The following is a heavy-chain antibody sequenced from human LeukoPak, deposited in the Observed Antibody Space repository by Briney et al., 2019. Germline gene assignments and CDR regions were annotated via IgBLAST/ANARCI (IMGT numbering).Heavy chain of an antibody. Sequence: GGSLRLSCAASGFTFSQAWMSWVRQAPGKGLEWVGRIKRKADGETRDYAAPVKGRFTISRDDSENTLYLQMTSLKTEDSAIYFCAADTPDDNYPFDYWGQGTLVTVSS. J-gene: IGHJ4*02. V-gene: IGHV3-15*01. CDR1: GFTFSQAW. D-gene: IGHD5-24*01. CDR3: AADTPDDNYPFDY. CDR2: IKRKADGETR.